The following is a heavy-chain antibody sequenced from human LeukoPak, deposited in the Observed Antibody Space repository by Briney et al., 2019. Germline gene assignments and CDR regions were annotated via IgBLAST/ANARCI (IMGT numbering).Heavy chain of an antibody. CDR1: GFTVSSNY. V-gene: IGHV3-66*02. CDR2: IYSGGST. J-gene: IGHJ4*02. D-gene: IGHD2-2*01. Sequence: GGSLRLSCAASGFTVSSNYMSWVRQAPGKGLEWVSVIYSGGSTYYADSVKGRLTISRDNSKNTLYLQMNSLRAEDTAVYYCARDLMGCSSTSCYERFDYWGQGTLVTVSS. CDR3: ARDLMGCSSTSCYERFDY.